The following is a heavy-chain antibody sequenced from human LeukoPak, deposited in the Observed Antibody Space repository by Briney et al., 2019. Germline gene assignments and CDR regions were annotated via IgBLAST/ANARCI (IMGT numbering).Heavy chain of an antibody. Sequence: SETLSLTCTVSGGSISSYYWSWIRQPPGKGLEWIGYIYYSGSTNYNPSLKSRVTITVDTSKNQFSLKLSSVTAADTAVYYRARKSASSGYYQFDYWGQGTLVTISS. CDR2: IYYSGST. CDR1: GGSISSYY. V-gene: IGHV4-59*01. D-gene: IGHD3-22*01. J-gene: IGHJ4*02. CDR3: ARKSASSGYYQFDY.